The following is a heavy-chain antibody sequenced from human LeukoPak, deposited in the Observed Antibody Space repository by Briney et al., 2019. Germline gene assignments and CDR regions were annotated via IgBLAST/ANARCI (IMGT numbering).Heavy chain of an antibody. CDR2: INPNSGGT. CDR3: ARDREYSSSWTSDYYYYYMDV. J-gene: IGHJ6*03. D-gene: IGHD6-13*01. CDR1: GGTFSSYA. V-gene: IGHV1-2*02. Sequence: ASVKVSCKASGGTFSSYAISWVRQAPGQGLELMGWINPNSGGTNYAQKFQGRVTMTRDTSISTAYMELSRLRSDDTAVYYCARDREYSSSWTSDYYYYYMDVWGKGTTVTVSS.